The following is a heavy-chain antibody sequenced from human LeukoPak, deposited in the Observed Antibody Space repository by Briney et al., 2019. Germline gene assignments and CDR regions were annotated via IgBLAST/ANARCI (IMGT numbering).Heavy chain of an antibody. CDR3: AKDHEVLLWFGELFLNWFDP. CDR1: GFTFSSYS. V-gene: IGHV3-21*04. CDR2: ISSSSSYI. J-gene: IGHJ5*02. D-gene: IGHD3-10*01. Sequence: GGSLRLSCAASGFTFSSYSMNWVRQAPGKGLEWVSSISSSSSYIYYADSVKGRFTISRDNSKNTLYLQMNSLRAEDTAVYYCAKDHEVLLWFGELFLNWFDPWGQGTLVTVSS.